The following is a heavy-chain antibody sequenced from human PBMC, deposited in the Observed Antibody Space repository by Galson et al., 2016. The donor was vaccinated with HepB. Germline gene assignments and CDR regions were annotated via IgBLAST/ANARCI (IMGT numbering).Heavy chain of an antibody. V-gene: IGHV6-1*01. D-gene: IGHD2-21*02. CDR1: GDSVTNNGVA. J-gene: IGHJ5*02. CDR2: TYYRSKWYN. Sequence: CAISGDSVTNNGVAWTWIRQSPSRGLEWLGRTYYRSKWYNTYAVSVKSRITINPDTSKNQFSLQLNSVTPEDTAVYYCARAETNRDGGGDHWFDPWGQGTLVTVSS. CDR3: ARAETNRDGGGDHWFDP.